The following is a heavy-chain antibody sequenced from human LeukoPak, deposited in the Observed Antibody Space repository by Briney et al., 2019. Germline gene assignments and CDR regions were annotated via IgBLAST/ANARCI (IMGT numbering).Heavy chain of an antibody. CDR2: IYYSGST. Sequence: SETLSLTCTVSGGSISSSSYYWGWIRQPPGKGLEWIGSIYYSGSTYYNPSLKSRVTISVDTSKNQFSLKLSSVTAADTAVYYCTTYLGFCTNGVCYDYFDYWGQGTLVTVSS. J-gene: IGHJ4*02. CDR3: TTYLGFCTNGVCYDYFDY. V-gene: IGHV4-39*01. D-gene: IGHD2-8*01. CDR1: GGSISSSSYY.